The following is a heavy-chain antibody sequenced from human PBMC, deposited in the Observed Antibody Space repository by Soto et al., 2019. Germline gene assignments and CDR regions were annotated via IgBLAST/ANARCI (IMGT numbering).Heavy chain of an antibody. Sequence: SETLSLTCTVSGGSINSGGYYWTWIRQHPGKGLEWIGYIYYTGTTQYNPSLKSRVTMSVDTSQNQFSLMLSSVTAADTAVYYCAREHLVVLKAYHGLDVWGPGTKVTVSS. CDR1: GGSINSGGYY. D-gene: IGHD2-15*01. V-gene: IGHV4-31*03. J-gene: IGHJ6*02. CDR2: IYYTGTT. CDR3: AREHLVVLKAYHGLDV.